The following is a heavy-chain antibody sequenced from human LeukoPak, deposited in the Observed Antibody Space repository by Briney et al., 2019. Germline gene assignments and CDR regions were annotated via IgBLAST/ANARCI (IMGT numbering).Heavy chain of an antibody. Sequence: GGSLRLSCASSGFIFSNYAMHWVRQAPGKGLEYVSAISSDGYSTFYANSVKGRLTISRDNSKSTLYLQMGSLRAEDMAVCYCARVQNMGTYDYWGQGTLVTVSS. CDR1: GFIFSNYA. CDR2: ISSDGYST. CDR3: ARVQNMGTYDY. V-gene: IGHV3-64*01. J-gene: IGHJ4*02.